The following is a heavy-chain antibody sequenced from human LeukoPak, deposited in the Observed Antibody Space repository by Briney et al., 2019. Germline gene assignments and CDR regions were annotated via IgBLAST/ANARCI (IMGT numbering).Heavy chain of an antibody. Sequence: GGSLRLSCASSGFTFSSYAMSWVRQAPGKGLEWVSTIGGTGVRTYYADSVKGRFTISRDNSKNTLYLQMNSLRAEDTAVYYCARSAAAGRIVATFAYWGQGTLVIVSS. J-gene: IGHJ4*02. CDR2: IGGTGVRT. D-gene: IGHD5-12*01. V-gene: IGHV3-23*01. CDR3: ARSAAAGRIVATFAY. CDR1: GFTFSSYA.